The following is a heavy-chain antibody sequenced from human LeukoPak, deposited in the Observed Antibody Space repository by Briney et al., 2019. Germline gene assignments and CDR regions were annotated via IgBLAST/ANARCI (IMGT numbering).Heavy chain of an antibody. D-gene: IGHD2-2*02. Sequence: GGSLRLSCAASGFTFSSYWMSWVRQAPGKGLEWVANIKQDGSEKYYVDSVKGRFTISRDNAKNSLYLQMNSLRAEDTAVYCCARVDIVVVPAAIVGSGYYYYYMDVWGKGTTVTVSS. CDR2: IKQDGSEK. CDR1: GFTFSSYW. CDR3: ARVDIVVVPAAIVGSGYYYYYMDV. J-gene: IGHJ6*03. V-gene: IGHV3-7*01.